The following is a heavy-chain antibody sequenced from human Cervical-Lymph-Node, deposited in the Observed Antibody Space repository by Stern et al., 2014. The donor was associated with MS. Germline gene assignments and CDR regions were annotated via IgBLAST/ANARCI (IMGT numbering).Heavy chain of an antibody. CDR2: INHSGRT. CDR3: ARGGDDYGDYGWFDP. J-gene: IGHJ5*02. D-gene: IGHD4-17*01. CDR1: GGSFSGYY. V-gene: IGHV4-34*01. Sequence: QEQLQQWGAGLLKPSETLSLTCAVYGGSFSGYYFSWIRQPPGKGLEWIGEINHSGRTNYNPSLKSRVTMSVDPSKDQFSLNLTSVTAADTAVYYCARGGDDYGDYGWFDPWGQGTLVTVSS.